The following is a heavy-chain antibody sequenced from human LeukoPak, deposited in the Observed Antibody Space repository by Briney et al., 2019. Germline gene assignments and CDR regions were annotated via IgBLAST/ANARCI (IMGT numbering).Heavy chain of an antibody. CDR2: IKSKTDGGTT. V-gene: IGHV3-15*01. CDR1: GFTFSNAW. D-gene: IGHD5-18*01. J-gene: IGHJ4*02. CDR3: ARGAMAGPFDY. Sequence: GGSLRLSCAASGFTFSNAWMSWVRQAPGKGLEWVGRIKSKTDGGTTDYAAPVKGRFTISRDDSKNTLYLQMNSLKTEDTAVYYCARGAMAGPFDYWGQGTLVIVSS.